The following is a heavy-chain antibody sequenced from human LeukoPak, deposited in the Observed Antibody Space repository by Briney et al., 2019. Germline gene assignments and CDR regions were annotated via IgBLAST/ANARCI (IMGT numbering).Heavy chain of an antibody. CDR1: GGSISSGSYC. CDR3: AKYCSGGSCYPNYGDYVGY. D-gene: IGHD2-15*01. J-gene: IGHJ4*02. CDR2: ICTSGST. Sequence: SETLSFTCTVSGGSISSGSYCWSWIRQPAGKGLEWIGRICTSGSTNYNPSLKSRVTISVDTSKNQFSLKLSSVTAADTAVYYCAKYCSGGSCYPNYGDYVGYWGQGTLVTVSS. V-gene: IGHV4-61*02.